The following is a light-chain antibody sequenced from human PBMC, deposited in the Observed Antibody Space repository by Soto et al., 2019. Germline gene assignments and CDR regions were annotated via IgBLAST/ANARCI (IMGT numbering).Light chain of an antibody. V-gene: IGKV3-20*01. CDR2: GAS. CDR3: QQYGRSPWT. J-gene: IGKJ1*01. CDR1: QSVSSSY. Sequence: EIVLTQSPGTLSLSPGDRGTLSCRASQSVSSSYLAWYQQKPGQAPGLLIYGASSRATGIPDRFSGSGSGTDFTLTISRLEPEDFAVYYCQQYGRSPWTFGQGTKVDIK.